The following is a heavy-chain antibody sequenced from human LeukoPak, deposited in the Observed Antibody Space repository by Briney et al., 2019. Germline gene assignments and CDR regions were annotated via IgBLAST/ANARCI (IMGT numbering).Heavy chain of an antibody. CDR2: INHSGST. CDR1: GESFSGYY. CDR3: ERGVARTYYSDTSGYAAADY. J-gene: IGHJ4*01. Sequence: SETLSLTCAVYGESFSGYYWSWIRQPPGKGLEWIGEINHSGSTNYNPSLKSRVTISVDTSKNQFSLNLSSVTAAATAVYYCERGVARTYYSDTSGYAAADYWGQGTLVTVSS. V-gene: IGHV4-34*01. D-gene: IGHD3-22*01.